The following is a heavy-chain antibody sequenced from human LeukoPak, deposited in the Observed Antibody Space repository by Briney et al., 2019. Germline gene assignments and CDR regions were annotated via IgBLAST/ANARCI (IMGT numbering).Heavy chain of an antibody. CDR2: IFRTNDQ. CDR1: GFSLSTNGEG. D-gene: IGHD5-18*01. V-gene: IGHV2-5*01. CDR3: VRSLPTFGYSYVLGDHHYFDY. J-gene: IGHJ4*02. Sequence: SGPTLVKPTQTLTLTCSFSGFSLSTNGEGVGWIRRPPGEAPEWLALIFRTNDQLYSPSLQSRLSITKDTSKNQVVLTMTDVGPGDTATYFCVRSLPTFGYSYVLGDHHYFDYWGQGTLVTVSS.